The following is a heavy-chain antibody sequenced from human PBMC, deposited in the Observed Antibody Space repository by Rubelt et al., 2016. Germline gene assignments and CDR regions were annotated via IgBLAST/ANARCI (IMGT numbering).Heavy chain of an antibody. CDR2: IYYSGST. CDR3: AREHGGDTDHDAFDI. Sequence: QVQLQESGPGLVKPSETLSLTCTVSGGSISSYYWSWIRQPPGKGLEWIGYIYYSGSTNYNPSRQCRFTRSVDPSKNQFSLKLSSVTAADTAVYYGAREHGGDTDHDAFDIWGQGTMVTVSS. V-gene: IGHV4-59*01. D-gene: IGHD5-18*01. J-gene: IGHJ3*02. CDR1: GGSISSYY.